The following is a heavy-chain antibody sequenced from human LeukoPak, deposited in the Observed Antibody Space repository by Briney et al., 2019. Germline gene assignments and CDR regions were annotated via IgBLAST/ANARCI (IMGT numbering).Heavy chain of an antibody. J-gene: IGHJ4*02. V-gene: IGHV3-48*01. Sequence: PGGSLRLSCTTSGLRFSRYNFNWVRQAPGKGLEWLSYISTTSETIFYGDSVKGRFNISRDNAKNLLYLQMNSLRAEDTAVYYCAKEGGIAAAALPYYFDYWGQGTLVTVSS. CDR1: GLRFSRYN. D-gene: IGHD6-13*01. CDR3: AKEGGIAAAALPYYFDY. CDR2: ISTTSETI.